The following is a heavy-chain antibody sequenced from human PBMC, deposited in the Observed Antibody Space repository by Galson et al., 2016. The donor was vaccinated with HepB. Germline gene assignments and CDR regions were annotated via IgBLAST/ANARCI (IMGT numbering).Heavy chain of an antibody. CDR1: GFNSNSYA. Sequence: SLRLSCAGSGFNSNSYAMHWVRQAPGKGLDWVAAISYDGNNENFADSVKGRFTISRDQSKNTVYLQMNTLRAEDTAVYFCARDSRDYFSYYFDYWGPGTLVTVSS. CDR2: ISYDGNNE. J-gene: IGHJ4*02. V-gene: IGHV3-30*04. CDR3: ARDSRDYFSYYFDY. D-gene: IGHD3-16*01.